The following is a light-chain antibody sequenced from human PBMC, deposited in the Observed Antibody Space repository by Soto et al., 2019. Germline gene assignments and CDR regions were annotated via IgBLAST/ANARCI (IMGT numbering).Light chain of an antibody. CDR1: QSVSNN. CDR3: QQYNNWWT. CDR2: GAS. V-gene: IGKV3-15*01. J-gene: IGKJ1*01. Sequence: EIVMTQSPATLSVSPGERATLSCRASQSVSNNLAWYQKKPGQAPRLLIYGASTRATGIPAWFSGSGSGTEFTLTISSLQSEDFAVYYCQQYNNWWTFGQGTKVEIK.